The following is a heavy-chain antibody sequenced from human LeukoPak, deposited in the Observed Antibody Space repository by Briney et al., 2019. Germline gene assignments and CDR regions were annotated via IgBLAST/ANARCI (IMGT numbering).Heavy chain of an antibody. J-gene: IGHJ4*02. CDR3: ARASGSYDY. D-gene: IGHD1-26*01. V-gene: IGHV3-33*01. CDR2: IWNDGSIR. CDR1: GFTFSTYG. Sequence: GGSLRLSCAASGFTFSTYGLHWVRQAPGKGLEWVAVIWNDGSIRYYADSVKGRFTISRDNSRNTLYLQMNNLRAEDTAVYYCARASGSYDYWGQGTLVTVSS.